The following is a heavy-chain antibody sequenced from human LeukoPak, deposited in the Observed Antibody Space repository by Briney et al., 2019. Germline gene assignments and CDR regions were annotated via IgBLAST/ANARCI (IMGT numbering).Heavy chain of an antibody. D-gene: IGHD3-9*01. Sequence: RASVKVSCKASGYTFTSYYMHWVRQAPGQGLEWMGIINPSGGSTSYAQKFQGRVTMTRDMSTSTVYMELSSLRSEDTAVYYCARGVLGVGWLFPHFDYWGQGTLVTVSS. CDR1: GYTFTSYY. CDR2: INPSGGST. V-gene: IGHV1-46*01. CDR3: ARGVLGVGWLFPHFDY. J-gene: IGHJ4*02.